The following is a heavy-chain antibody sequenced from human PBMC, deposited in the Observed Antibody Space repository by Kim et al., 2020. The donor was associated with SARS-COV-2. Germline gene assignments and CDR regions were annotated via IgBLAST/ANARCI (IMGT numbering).Heavy chain of an antibody. CDR3: ARAFGVWGFDY. Sequence: ASVKVSCKASGYTFTGYFIHWVRQAPGQGLEWMGRINPNSGDTNFVQKSQGRVTMTRDTSISTVYMELSRLTSDDTAVYYCARAFGVWGFDYWGQGTLVTVSS. D-gene: IGHD3-16*01. V-gene: IGHV1-2*06. CDR2: INPNSGDT. CDR1: GYTFTGYF. J-gene: IGHJ4*02.